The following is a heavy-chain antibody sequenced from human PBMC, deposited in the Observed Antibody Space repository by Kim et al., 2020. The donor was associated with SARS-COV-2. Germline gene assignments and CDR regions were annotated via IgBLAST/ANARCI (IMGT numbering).Heavy chain of an antibody. V-gene: IGHV4-34*01. CDR1: GGSFSGYY. CDR2: INHSGST. Sequence: SETLSLTCAVYGGSFSGYYWSWIRQPPGKGLEWIGEINHSGSTNYNPSLKSRVTISVDTSKNQFSLKLSSVTAADTAVYYCAREWVAVAGGVAYWGQGTLVTVSS. CDR3: AREWVAVAGGVAY. D-gene: IGHD6-19*01. J-gene: IGHJ4*02.